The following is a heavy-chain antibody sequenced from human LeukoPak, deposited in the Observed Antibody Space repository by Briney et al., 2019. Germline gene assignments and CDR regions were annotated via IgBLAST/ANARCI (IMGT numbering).Heavy chain of an antibody. V-gene: IGHV3-74*01. CDR2: INSDGSST. D-gene: IGHD5-18*01. CDR3: ARARYSYGLEYYFDY. CDR1: GFTFSSYW. Sequence: PGGSLRLSCAASGFTFSSYWMHWVRQAPGKGLVWVSRINSDGSSTSYADSVKGRFTISRDNAKNTLYLQMNSLRAEDTAVYYYARARYSYGLEYYFDYWGQGTLVTVSS. J-gene: IGHJ4*02.